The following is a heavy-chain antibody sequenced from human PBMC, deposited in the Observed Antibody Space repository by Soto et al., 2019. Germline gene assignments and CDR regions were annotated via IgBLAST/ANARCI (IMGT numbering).Heavy chain of an antibody. J-gene: IGHJ4*02. D-gene: IGHD4-17*01. CDR3: ARYDFGIFDY. CDR1: GDSVTSSNW. CDR2: IYHSEST. V-gene: IGHV4-4*02. Sequence: PSETLSLTCAVSGDSVTSSNWWSWVRQPPGKGLEWIGEIYHSESTNYNPSLKSRVTMSIGKSKNQFSLKLTSVTAADTAVYFCARYDFGIFDYWGQGTLVTVSS.